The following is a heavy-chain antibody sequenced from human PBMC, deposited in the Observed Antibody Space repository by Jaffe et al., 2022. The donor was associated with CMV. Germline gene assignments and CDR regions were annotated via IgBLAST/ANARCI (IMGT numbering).Heavy chain of an antibody. CDR2: ISYSGTT. CDR1: GGSISSSSYY. D-gene: IGHD3-9*01. V-gene: IGHV4-39*01. CDR3: ARSMTVYYYHDYHYMEV. Sequence: QVQLQESGPGLVRPSETLSLTCTVSGGSISSSSYYWGWIRQSPGKGLEWIGSISYSGTTFYKPSLESRVSMSVDTSKNQFSLTLSSVTAADTAVYYCARSMTVYYYHDYHYMEVWGKGSTVTVSS. J-gene: IGHJ6*04.